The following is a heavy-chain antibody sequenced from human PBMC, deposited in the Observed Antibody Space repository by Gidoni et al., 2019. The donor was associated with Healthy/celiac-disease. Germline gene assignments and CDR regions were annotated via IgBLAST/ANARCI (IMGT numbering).Heavy chain of an antibody. Sequence: EVQLVESGGGLVQPGGSLRLSCAASGSTFSSYWMSWVRQAPGKGLEWVANIKQDGSEKYYVDSVKGRFTISRDNAKNSLYLQMNSLRAEDTAVYYCARDPIAVALWGQGTLVTVSS. CDR2: IKQDGSEK. CDR3: ARDPIAVAL. J-gene: IGHJ4*02. V-gene: IGHV3-7*01. D-gene: IGHD6-19*01. CDR1: GSTFSSYW.